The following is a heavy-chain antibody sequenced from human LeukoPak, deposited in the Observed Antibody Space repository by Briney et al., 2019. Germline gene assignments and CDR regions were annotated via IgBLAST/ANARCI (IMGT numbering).Heavy chain of an antibody. CDR2: IYYSGST. J-gene: IGHJ4*02. CDR1: GGSISSSSYY. Sequence: SETLSLTCTVSGGSISSSSYYWGWIRQPPGQGLEWIGSIYYSGSTYYNPSLKSRVTISVDTSKNQFSLKLSSVTAADTAVYYCARLDYSGSWVDYWGQGTLVTVSS. D-gene: IGHD6-13*01. V-gene: IGHV4-39*01. CDR3: ARLDYSGSWVDY.